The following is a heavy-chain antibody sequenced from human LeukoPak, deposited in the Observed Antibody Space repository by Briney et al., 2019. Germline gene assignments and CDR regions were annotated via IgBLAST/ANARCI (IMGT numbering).Heavy chain of an antibody. CDR2: ISSSSSYI. D-gene: IGHD4-11*01. Sequence: GGSLRLSCAASGFTFSSYSMNWVRQAPGKGLEWVSSISSSSSYIYYADSVKGRFTISRDNAKSSLYLQMNSRRAEDTAVYYCARDHYSNYNWFDPWGQGTLVTVSS. V-gene: IGHV3-21*01. J-gene: IGHJ5*02. CDR1: GFTFSSYS. CDR3: ARDHYSNYNWFDP.